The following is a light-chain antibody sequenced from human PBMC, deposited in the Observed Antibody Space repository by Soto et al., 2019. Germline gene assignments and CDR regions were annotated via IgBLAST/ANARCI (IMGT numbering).Light chain of an antibody. CDR2: DAS. CDR3: QQRSNWPPIT. V-gene: IGKV3-11*01. Sequence: EIVLTQSPATLSLSPGEIATLSCRASQSVSSYLAWYQHKTGQAPRLLIYDASNRATGIPARFSGSGSGTDFTLTISSLEPEDFAVYYCQQRSNWPPITFGQGTRLEIK. J-gene: IGKJ5*01. CDR1: QSVSSY.